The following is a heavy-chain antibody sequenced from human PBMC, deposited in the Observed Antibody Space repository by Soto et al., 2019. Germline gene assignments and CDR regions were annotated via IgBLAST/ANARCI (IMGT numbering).Heavy chain of an antibody. CDR2: ISPDDSET. V-gene: IGHV5-51*01. J-gene: IGHJ4*02. CDR1: GYRFTSYW. D-gene: IGHD3-10*01. CDR3: ARPPRGGPHGPPPDF. Sequence: PGESLKISCKASGYRFTSYWIGWVRQKPGKGLEWMGIISPDDSETKYSPSFQGQVIISVDRSISTVSLHWSSLKASDSAMYYCARPPRGGPHGPPPDFGGQGTLVTVPP.